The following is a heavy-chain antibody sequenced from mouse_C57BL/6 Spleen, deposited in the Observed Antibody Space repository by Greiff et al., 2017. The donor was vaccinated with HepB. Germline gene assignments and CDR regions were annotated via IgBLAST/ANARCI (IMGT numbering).Heavy chain of an antibody. CDR2: INYDGSST. CDR1: GFTFSDYY. V-gene: IGHV5-16*01. D-gene: IGHD1-1*01. Sequence: EVQLQESEGGLVQPGSSMKLSCTASGFTFSDYYMAWVRQVPEKGLEWVANINYDGSSTYYLDSLKSRFIISRDNAKNILYLQMSSRKSEDTATYYCARDDGSSPGYFDYWGQGTTLTVSS. J-gene: IGHJ2*01. CDR3: ARDDGSSPGYFDY.